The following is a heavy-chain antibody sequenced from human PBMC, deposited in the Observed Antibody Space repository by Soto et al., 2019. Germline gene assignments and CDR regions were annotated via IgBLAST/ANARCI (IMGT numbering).Heavy chain of an antibody. CDR2: FIPIFGTA. J-gene: IGHJ6*02. Sequence: QVQLVQSGAEVKKPGSSVKVSCKASGGTFSSYAISWVRQAPGQGLEWRGGFIPIFGTANYAQKFQGRVTITADESTSTAYMELSSLRSEDTAVYYCARGQGIQLWLGDYYYYGMDVWGQGTTVTVSS. CDR3: ARGQGIQLWLGDYYYYGMDV. V-gene: IGHV1-69*01. CDR1: GGTFSSYA. D-gene: IGHD5-18*01.